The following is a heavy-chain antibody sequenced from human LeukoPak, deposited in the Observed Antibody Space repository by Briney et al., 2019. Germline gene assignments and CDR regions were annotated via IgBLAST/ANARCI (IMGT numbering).Heavy chain of an antibody. D-gene: IGHD4-17*01. CDR1: GGSISSYY. CDR3: ARGDYRLFDY. J-gene: IGHJ4*02. CDR2: IYYSGST. V-gene: IGHV4-59*01. Sequence: SETLSLTCTVSGGSISSYYWSWIRQPPGKGLEWIGYIYYSGSTNYNPSLKSRVTISVDTSKNQFSLKLSSVTAADTAVYYCARGDYRLFDYWAREPWSPSPQ.